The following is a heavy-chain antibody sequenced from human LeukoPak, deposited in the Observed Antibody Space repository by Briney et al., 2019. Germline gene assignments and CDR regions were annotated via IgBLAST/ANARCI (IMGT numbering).Heavy chain of an antibody. D-gene: IGHD3-10*01. Sequence: SETLSLTCAVSGGSIGSNYWWTWVRQAPGKGLEWIGAIYYSGKSNYNPSLMSRVTISVDKSKNQFSLKLSSVTAADTAVYYCARCITMVRGGPYYMDVWGKGTTVTVSS. J-gene: IGHJ6*03. CDR2: IYYSGKS. CDR3: ARCITMVRGGPYYMDV. V-gene: IGHV4-4*02. CDR1: GGSIGSNYW.